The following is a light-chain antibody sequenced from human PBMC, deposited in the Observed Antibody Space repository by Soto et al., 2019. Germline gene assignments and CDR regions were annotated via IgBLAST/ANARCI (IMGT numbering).Light chain of an antibody. CDR3: SSYAGSNNFV. J-gene: IGLJ1*01. Sequence: QSVVTQPPSASGSPGQSVTISCTGTSSDVGGYNYVSWYQQHPGKAPKLMIYEVSKRPSGVPDRSSGSKSGNTASLTVSGLQAEDEADYYCSSYAGSNNFVFGTGTKVTVL. CDR1: SSDVGGYNY. V-gene: IGLV2-8*01. CDR2: EVS.